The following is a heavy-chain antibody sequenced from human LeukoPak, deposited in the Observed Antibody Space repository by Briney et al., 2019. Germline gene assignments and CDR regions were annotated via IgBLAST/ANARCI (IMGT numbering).Heavy chain of an antibody. CDR2: ISSSSYI. CDR1: GFTFSSYS. V-gene: IGHV3-21*01. CDR3: ATRLRYNGMDV. J-gene: IGHJ6*02. D-gene: IGHD3-9*01. Sequence: PGGSLRLSCAASGFTFSSYSMNWVRQAPGKGLEWVSSISSSSYIYYADSVKGRFTISRDNAKNSLYLQMNSLRAEDTAVYYGATRLRYNGMDVWGQGTTVTVSS.